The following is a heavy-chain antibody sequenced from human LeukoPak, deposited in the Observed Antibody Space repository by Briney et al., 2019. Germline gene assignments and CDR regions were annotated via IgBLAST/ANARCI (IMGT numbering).Heavy chain of an antibody. CDR2: ISSSNTI. CDR1: GFTFSSYE. J-gene: IGHJ4*02. CDR3: ARDHYYGSGSFDY. V-gene: IGHV3-48*03. Sequence: GGSLRLSCAASGFTFSSYEMNWVRQAPGKGLEWISYISSSNTIYYADSVKGRFTISRDNANNSLYLQMNSLRAADTAVYYSARDHYYGSGSFDYWGQGTLVTVSS. D-gene: IGHD3-10*01.